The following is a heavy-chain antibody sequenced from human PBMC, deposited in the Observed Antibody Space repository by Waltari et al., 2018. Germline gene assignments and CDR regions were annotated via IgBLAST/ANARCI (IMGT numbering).Heavy chain of an antibody. J-gene: IGHJ4*02. CDR1: GMPFSTYW. Sequence: EVQLVESGGGSVQPGGSLRLSCAASGMPFSTYWRNWVRQAPGKGLEWVANIKQDGSEKNYVDSVEGRFSISRDNAQNSLYLQMNSLRAEDTAIYYCVTGLTTVTAKDYFDHWGQGALVTVSS. D-gene: IGHD4-17*01. V-gene: IGHV3-7*01. CDR2: IKQDGSEK. CDR3: VTGLTTVTAKDYFDH.